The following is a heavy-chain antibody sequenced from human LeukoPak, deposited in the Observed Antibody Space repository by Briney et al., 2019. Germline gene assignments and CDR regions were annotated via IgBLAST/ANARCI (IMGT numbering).Heavy chain of an antibody. CDR2: IVVGSGNT. J-gene: IGHJ3*02. V-gene: IGHV1-58*02. CDR3: AAQDRIRDAFDI. CDR1: GFTFTISA. Sequence: SVTVSFTASGFTFTISAMQWVRPARGQRLGWIGWIVVGSGNTNYAQKFQERVTITRDMSTSAAYMELSSLRSEDTAVYYCAAQDRIRDAFDIWGQGTMVTVSS. D-gene: IGHD2-15*01.